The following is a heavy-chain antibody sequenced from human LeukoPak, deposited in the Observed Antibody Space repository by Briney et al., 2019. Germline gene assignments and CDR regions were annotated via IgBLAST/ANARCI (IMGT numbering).Heavy chain of an antibody. CDR3: ARGRAILWFGVYATRIFSRQSPGLFDP. D-gene: IGHD3-10*01. Sequence: KPSETLSLTCAVHGGSFSNFYWTWMRQSPGKGPEWIGENTHRGRTAYNPSLRSRATISVDTSNYQFSLTLTSVTAADTAVYYCARGRAILWFGVYATRIFSRQSPGLFDPWGQGTLVTVSS. V-gene: IGHV4-34*01. CDR1: GGSFSNFY. CDR2: NTHRGRT. J-gene: IGHJ5*02.